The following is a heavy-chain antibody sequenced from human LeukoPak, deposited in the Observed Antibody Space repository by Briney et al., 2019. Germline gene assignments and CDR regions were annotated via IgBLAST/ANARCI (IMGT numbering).Heavy chain of an antibody. J-gene: IGHJ6*03. CDR2: IKPSSGGT. D-gene: IGHD3-10*01. Sequence: VASVKVSCKASGYIFTGYYIHWVRQAPGQGLEWMGWIKPSSGGTNYAQNFQGRVTMTRDTSINTAYMELSRLRSDDTAVYYCARDLMVRGPMDVWGKGTTVTVSS. V-gene: IGHV1-2*02. CDR3: ARDLMVRGPMDV. CDR1: GYIFTGYY.